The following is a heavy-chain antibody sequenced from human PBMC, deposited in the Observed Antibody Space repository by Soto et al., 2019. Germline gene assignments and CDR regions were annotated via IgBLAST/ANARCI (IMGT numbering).Heavy chain of an antibody. D-gene: IGHD1-1*01. CDR1: GFTFSSSG. CDR3: AEDWAPTDPYNWFEP. CDR2: IVVGSGNT. J-gene: IGHJ5*02. V-gene: IGHV1-58*02. Sequence: SVKVSCKASGFTFSSSGIHWVRQARGQRLEWIGWIVVGSGNTNYAQKFQERVTITRDVSTNTAYMELTSLRSEDTAVYYCAEDWAPTDPYNWFEPWG.